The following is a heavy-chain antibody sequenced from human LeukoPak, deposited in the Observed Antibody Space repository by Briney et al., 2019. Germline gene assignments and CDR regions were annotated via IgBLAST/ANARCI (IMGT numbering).Heavy chain of an antibody. Sequence: GGSLRLXCAASGFTFDDYAMHWVRQAPGKGLEWVSLISGDGGSTYYADSVKGRFTISRDNSKNSLYLQMNSLRTEDTALYYCAKNSGYDFSLDYWGQGTLVTVSS. J-gene: IGHJ4*02. V-gene: IGHV3-43*02. CDR3: AKNSGYDFSLDY. D-gene: IGHD5-12*01. CDR2: ISGDGGST. CDR1: GFTFDDYA.